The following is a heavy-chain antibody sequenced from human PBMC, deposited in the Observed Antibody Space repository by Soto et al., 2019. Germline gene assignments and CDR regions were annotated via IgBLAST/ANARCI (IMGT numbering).Heavy chain of an antibody. D-gene: IGHD6-6*01. CDR2: IFPGDSDT. V-gene: IGHV5-51*01. Sequence: GESLKISCKGSGYIFANDWIAWVRQMPGKGLEWMGIIFPGDSDTRYSPSFQGQVTISADKSINTAYLQWSSLKASGTAVYYCARRVAAHPYFDFWGQGALVTVS. J-gene: IGHJ4*02. CDR1: GYIFANDW. CDR3: ARRVAAHPYFDF.